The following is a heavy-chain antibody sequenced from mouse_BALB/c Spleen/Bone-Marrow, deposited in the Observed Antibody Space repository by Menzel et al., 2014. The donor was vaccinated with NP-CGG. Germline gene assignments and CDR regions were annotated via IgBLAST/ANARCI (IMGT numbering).Heavy chain of an antibody. CDR3: ARPYYYGSYYAMDY. J-gene: IGHJ4*01. Sequence: VKLMESGPGLVAPSQSLSITCTVSGFSLSSYGVHWVRQPPGKGLEWLGVIWAGGGTNYNSALMSRLSISKDNSKSQVFLKMNSLQTDDTAMYYCARPYYYGSYYAMDYWGQGTSVTVSS. CDR2: IWAGGGT. CDR1: GFSLSSYG. V-gene: IGHV2-9*02. D-gene: IGHD1-1*01.